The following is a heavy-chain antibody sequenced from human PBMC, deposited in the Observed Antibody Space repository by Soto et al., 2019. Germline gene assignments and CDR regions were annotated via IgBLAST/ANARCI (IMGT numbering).Heavy chain of an antibody. CDR3: ARGIVVVPAATSGNWFDP. CDR2: IYYSGST. D-gene: IGHD2-2*01. CDR1: GGSISSGGYY. Sequence: QVQLQESGPGLVKPSQTLSLTCTVSGGSISSGGYYWSWIRQHPGKDLEWIGYIYYSGSTYYNPSLKRRVTISVDTSKNQFSLKLSSVTAADTAVYYCARGIVVVPAATSGNWFDPWGQGTLVTVSS. J-gene: IGHJ5*02. V-gene: IGHV4-31*03.